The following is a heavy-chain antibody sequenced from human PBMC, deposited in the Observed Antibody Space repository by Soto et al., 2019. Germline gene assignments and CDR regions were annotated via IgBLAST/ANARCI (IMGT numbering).Heavy chain of an antibody. V-gene: IGHV4-59*01. CDR1: DGSSSNFD. J-gene: IGHJ4*02. D-gene: IGHD3-22*01. Sequence: SETLSLTCTVSDGSSSNFDWSWIRQPPGKGLEWIAYISSSGNTNYNPSLKSRVSISVDTSKNQFSLNLTSVTAADTAVYYCARAPMVLTRSYFDSWGQGTPVTVSS. CDR3: ARAPMVLTRSYFDS. CDR2: ISSSGNT.